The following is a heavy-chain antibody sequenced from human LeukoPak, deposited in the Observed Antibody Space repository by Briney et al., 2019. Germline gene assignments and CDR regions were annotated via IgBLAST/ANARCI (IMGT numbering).Heavy chain of an antibody. J-gene: IGHJ4*02. CDR2: IPHSGST. D-gene: IGHD1-20*01. CDR3: ARAPLSTDNWNDVGLDY. CDR1: GASLNNYY. Sequence: PSETLSLTCTVSGASLNNYYWNWVREPPGKGLECICYIPHSGSTNYNPSLKSRVTISLDPSKNHLSLKLPSVPTADTAVYYCARAPLSTDNWNDVGLDYWSKGTLVTVSS. V-gene: IGHV4-59*01.